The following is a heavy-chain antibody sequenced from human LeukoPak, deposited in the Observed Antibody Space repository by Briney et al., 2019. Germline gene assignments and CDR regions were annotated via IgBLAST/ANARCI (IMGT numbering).Heavy chain of an antibody. CDR1: GYTFTSYY. J-gene: IGHJ5*02. D-gene: IGHD3-10*01. CDR2: INPSGGST. Sequence: ASVKVSCKASGYTFTSYYMHWVRQAPGQGLEWMGIINPSGGSTSYAQKFQGRVTMTRDTSTSTVYMELSSLISEAPAVYYCARAFIMVRGVMSGWFDPWGQGTLVTVSS. V-gene: IGHV1-46*01. CDR3: ARAFIMVRGVMSGWFDP.